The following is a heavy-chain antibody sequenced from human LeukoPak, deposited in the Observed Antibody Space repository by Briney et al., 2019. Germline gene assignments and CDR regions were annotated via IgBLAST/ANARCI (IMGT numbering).Heavy chain of an antibody. CDR2: IYYSGST. CDR3: ASQGDSNWFDP. Sequence: SETLSLTCTVSGGSISSSSYYWGWIRQPPGKGLEWIGSIYYSGSTYYNPSLKSRVTISVDTSKNQFSLKLSSVTAADTAVYYCASQGDSNWFDPWGQGTLVTVSS. V-gene: IGHV4-39*01. J-gene: IGHJ5*02. CDR1: GGSISSSSYY. D-gene: IGHD3-16*01.